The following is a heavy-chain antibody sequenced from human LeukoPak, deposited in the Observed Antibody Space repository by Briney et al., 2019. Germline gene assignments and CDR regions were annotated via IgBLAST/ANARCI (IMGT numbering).Heavy chain of an antibody. CDR2: IRQDGSDT. V-gene: IGHV3-7*04. Sequence: PGGSLRLSCAASGFSFSTYWMSWVRQAPGKGLEWVANIRQDGSDTYYAGSLKGRVTISRDNAKKSLYLQMISLRAEDTAVYYCARAINYNFDYWGQGTLVTVSS. CDR1: GFSFSTYW. J-gene: IGHJ4*02. D-gene: IGHD4-11*01. CDR3: ARAINYNFDY.